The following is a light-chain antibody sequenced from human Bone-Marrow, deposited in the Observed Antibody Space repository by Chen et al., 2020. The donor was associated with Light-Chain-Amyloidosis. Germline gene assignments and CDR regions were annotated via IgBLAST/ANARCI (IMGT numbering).Light chain of an antibody. V-gene: IGKV3-20*01. CDR1: QIISSNY. CDR3: QQYGTSPLT. J-gene: IGKJ4*01. CDR2: GSS. Sequence: EIVLTQSPGTLSLSPGEGANLSCRASQIISSNYLTWYQQKFGQAPRLLIYGSSSRATGIPDRFTCSGSGTDFTLTINRLEPEDFAMYYCQQYGTSPLTFGGGTKVEIK.